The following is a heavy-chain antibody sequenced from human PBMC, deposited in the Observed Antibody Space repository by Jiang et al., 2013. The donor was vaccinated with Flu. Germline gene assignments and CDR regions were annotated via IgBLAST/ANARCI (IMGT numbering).Heavy chain of an antibody. Sequence: TLTLTCTLSGFSVTSSGVGVGWIRQPPGKAPEWLAVIYWDDDKRYNPFLESRVTINKDTPENQVVLSMTNMDPADTATYYCVRETYYYDDSGSYDSRVWYFDLWGRGTLVTVSS. CDR2: IYWDDDK. D-gene: IGHD3-22*01. CDR1: GFSVTSSGVG. V-gene: IGHV2-5*02. CDR3: VRETYYYDDSGSYDSRVWYFDL. J-gene: IGHJ2*01.